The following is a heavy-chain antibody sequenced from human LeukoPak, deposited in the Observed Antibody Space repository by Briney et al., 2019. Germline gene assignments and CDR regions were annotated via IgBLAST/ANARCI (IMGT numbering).Heavy chain of an antibody. J-gene: IGHJ4*02. D-gene: IGHD3-9*01. V-gene: IGHV1-2*02. CDR2: INPNSGGS. CDR1: GYTFTDHY. Sequence: ASVKVSCKASGYTFTDHYIHWVRQAPGQGLERLGWINPNSGGSNYAQKFQGRVTMTRDTPINSTFMDLSSLTSDDTAVYYCARGHDNTGYNYFDYWGQGTLVFVSS. CDR3: ARGHDNTGYNYFDY.